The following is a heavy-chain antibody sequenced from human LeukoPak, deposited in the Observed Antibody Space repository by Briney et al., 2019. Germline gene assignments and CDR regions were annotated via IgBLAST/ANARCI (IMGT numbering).Heavy chain of an antibody. Sequence: GGSLRLSCAASGFTFSSYSMNWVRQAPGKGLEWVSSISSSSSYIYYTDSVKGRFTISRDNAKNSLYLQMNSLRAEDTAVYYCAKDIRRYYYGSGSYSGAFDIWGQGTMVTVSS. D-gene: IGHD3-10*01. CDR2: ISSSSSYI. V-gene: IGHV3-21*04. CDR1: GFTFSSYS. CDR3: AKDIRRYYYGSGSYSGAFDI. J-gene: IGHJ3*02.